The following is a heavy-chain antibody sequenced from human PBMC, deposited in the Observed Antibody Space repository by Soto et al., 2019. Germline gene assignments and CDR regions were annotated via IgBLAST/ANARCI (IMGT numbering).Heavy chain of an antibody. D-gene: IGHD6-6*01. J-gene: IGHJ4*02. CDR2: IYYSGST. Sequence: SETLSLTCTVSGGSIRSYYWSWIRQPPGKGLEWIGSIYYSGSTYYNPSLKSRVTISVDTSKNQFSLKLSSVTAADTAVYYCARRGSSSNTNKYHFDYWGQGTLVTVSS. CDR1: GGSIRSYY. CDR3: ARRGSSSNTNKYHFDY. V-gene: IGHV4-59*05.